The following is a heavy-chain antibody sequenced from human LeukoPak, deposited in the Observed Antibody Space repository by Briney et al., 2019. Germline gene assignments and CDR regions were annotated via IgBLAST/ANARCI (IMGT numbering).Heavy chain of an antibody. D-gene: IGHD2-2*01. CDR2: IYYSGST. V-gene: IGHV4-61*08. Sequence: PSETLSLTCTVSGGSISSGGYYWSWIRQPPGEGLEWIGYIYYSGSTNYNPSLKSRVTISVDTSKNQFSLKLSSVTAADTAVYYCARHCSSTSCLGYWGQGTLVTVSS. J-gene: IGHJ4*02. CDR3: ARHCSSTSCLGY. CDR1: GGSISSGGYY.